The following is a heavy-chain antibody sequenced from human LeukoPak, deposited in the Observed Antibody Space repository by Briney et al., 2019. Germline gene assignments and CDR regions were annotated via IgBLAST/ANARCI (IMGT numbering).Heavy chain of an antibody. CDR1: GYTFTGYY. D-gene: IGHD3-22*01. J-gene: IGHJ4*02. CDR2: INPNSGGT. Sequence: ASVKVSCKASGYTFTGYYMHWVRQAPGQGLEWMGWINPNSGGTNYAQKFQGRVTMTRNTSISTAYMELSSLRSEDTAVYYCARIAYYDSSGYYEPGNDYWGQGTLVTVSS. CDR3: ARIAYYDSSGYYEPGNDY. V-gene: IGHV1-2*02.